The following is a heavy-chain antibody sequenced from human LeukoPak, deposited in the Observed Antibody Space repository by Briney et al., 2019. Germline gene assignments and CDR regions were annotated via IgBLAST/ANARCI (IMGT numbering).Heavy chain of an antibody. Sequence: SETLCLTCSVSGVSISSGSNYWGWIRQPPGKTLEWIGSIYSSGSTYYNPSLKSRVIILIDTAKNHFSLNLSSVTAADTAVYYCARSDGYGLVGIWGQGTMITVSS. J-gene: IGHJ3*02. CDR1: GVSISSGSNY. V-gene: IGHV4-39*07. CDR2: IYSSGST. CDR3: ARSDGYGLVGI. D-gene: IGHD3-10*01.